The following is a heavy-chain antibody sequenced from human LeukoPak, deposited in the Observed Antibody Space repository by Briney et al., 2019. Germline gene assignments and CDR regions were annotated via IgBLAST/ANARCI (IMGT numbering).Heavy chain of an antibody. Sequence: GASVKVSCKASEYTFTGYYIHWVRQAPGQGLEWMGWISPNTGGINYAQNFQGRVTMTRDTSISTVYMELSRLRSDDTAVFYCARGYYDSSDFEYFQHWGQGTLVTVSS. D-gene: IGHD3-22*01. CDR3: ARGYYDSSDFEYFQH. J-gene: IGHJ1*01. CDR1: EYTFTGYY. CDR2: ISPNTGGI. V-gene: IGHV1-2*02.